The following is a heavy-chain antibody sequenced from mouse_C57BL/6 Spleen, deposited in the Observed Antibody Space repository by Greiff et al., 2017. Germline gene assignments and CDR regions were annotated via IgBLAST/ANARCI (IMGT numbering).Heavy chain of an antibody. CDR1: GYTFTDYN. CDR2: INPNNGGT. D-gene: IGHD1-1*01. V-gene: IGHV1-18*01. J-gene: IGHJ1*03. CDR3: ARESLLYYYGSSYGRYFDV. Sequence: VQLQQSGPELVKPGASVKIPCKASGYTFTDYNMDWVKQSHGKSLEWIGDINPNNGGTIYNQKFKGKATLTVDKSSSTAYMELRSLTSEDTAVYYCARESLLYYYGSSYGRYFDVWGTGTTVTVSS.